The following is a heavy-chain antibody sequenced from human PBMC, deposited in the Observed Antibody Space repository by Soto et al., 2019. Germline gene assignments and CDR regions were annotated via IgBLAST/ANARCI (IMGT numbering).Heavy chain of an antibody. CDR3: GRLEGLATISYYFDY. CDR2: INHSGST. J-gene: IGHJ4*02. CDR1: GGSSSGYY. Sequence: PSETLSLTCAVYGGSSSGYYWRWISQTPGKGLEWIGEINHSGSTNYNPSLKSRVTISVDKSKNQFSLKLMSLSAADTAVYYCGRLEGLATISYYFDYWGQGALVTVSS. V-gene: IGHV4-34*01. D-gene: IGHD3-9*01.